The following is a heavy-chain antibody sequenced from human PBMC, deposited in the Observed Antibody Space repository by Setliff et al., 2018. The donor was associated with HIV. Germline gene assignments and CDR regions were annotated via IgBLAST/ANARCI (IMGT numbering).Heavy chain of an antibody. J-gene: IGHJ6*03. CDR3: ARGTAYYNFWSGYSQDYYYYMDV. CDR2: IYTSGST. CDR1: GGSVSSSSHY. V-gene: IGHV4-61*01. Sequence: SETLSLTCSVSGGSVSSSSHYWSWIRQPPWKGLEWIGHIYTSGSTYYNPSLKSRVTISVDTSKNQFSLKLSSVTAADTAVYYCARGTAYYNFWSGYSQDYYYYMDVWGKGTTVTVSS. D-gene: IGHD3-3*01.